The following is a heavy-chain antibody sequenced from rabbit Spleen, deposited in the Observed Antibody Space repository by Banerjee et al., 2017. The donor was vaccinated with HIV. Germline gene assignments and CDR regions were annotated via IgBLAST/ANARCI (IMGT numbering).Heavy chain of an antibody. D-gene: IGHD1-1*01. J-gene: IGHJ6*01. V-gene: IGHV1S40*01. CDR2: MNTVSGNT. CDR3: AREFGNGWAFVL. Sequence: EESGGGLVKPGASLTLTCIASGVSFSGDSYMCWVRQAPGKGLQWIGCMNTVSGNTVYATWAKGRFPISRTSSTTVALEMTSLTGADTATYFCAREFGNGWAFVLWGPGTLVTVS. CDR1: GVSFSGDSY.